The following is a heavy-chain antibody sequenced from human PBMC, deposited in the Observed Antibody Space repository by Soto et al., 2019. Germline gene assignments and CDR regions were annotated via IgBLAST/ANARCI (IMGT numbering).Heavy chain of an antibody. CDR1: GGSISSSSYY. Sequence: SETLSLTCTVSGGSISSSSYYWGWIRQPPGKGLEWIGSIYYSGSTYYNPSLKSRVTISVDTSKNQFSLKLSSVTAADTAVYYCARHRWRRSGYLFDIWGQGTMVTVSS. J-gene: IGHJ3*02. V-gene: IGHV4-39*01. CDR3: ARHRWRRSGYLFDI. CDR2: IYYSGST. D-gene: IGHD3-3*01.